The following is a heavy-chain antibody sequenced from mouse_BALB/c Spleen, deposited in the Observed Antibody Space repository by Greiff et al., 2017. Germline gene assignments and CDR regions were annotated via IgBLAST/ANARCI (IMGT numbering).Heavy chain of an antibody. CDR2: IDPANGNT. CDR3: ARSTYYAMDY. V-gene: IGHV14-3*02. J-gene: IGHJ4*01. Sequence: EVQLHQSGAELVKPGASVKLSCTASGFNIKDTYMHWVKQRPEQGLEWIGRIDPANGNTKYDPKFQGKATITADTSSNTAYLQLSSLTSEDTAVYYCARSTYYAMDYWGQGTSVTVSS. CDR1: GFNIKDTY.